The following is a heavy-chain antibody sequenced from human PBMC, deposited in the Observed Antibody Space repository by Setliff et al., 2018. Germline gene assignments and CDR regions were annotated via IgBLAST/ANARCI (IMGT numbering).Heavy chain of an antibody. CDR3: ARWGENSGRPDWRAFDI. V-gene: IGHV4-59*01. CDR1: GGSFSGYY. J-gene: IGHJ3*02. CDR2: VGFNGNT. Sequence: PSETLSLTCAVYGGSFSGYYWNWIRQPPGKGLEWIGYVGFNGNTHYNPSLNSRVTMSVDTPKNQFSLKLTSVSAADTAVYYCARWGENSGRPDWRAFDIWGQGTMVTVSS. D-gene: IGHD1-26*01.